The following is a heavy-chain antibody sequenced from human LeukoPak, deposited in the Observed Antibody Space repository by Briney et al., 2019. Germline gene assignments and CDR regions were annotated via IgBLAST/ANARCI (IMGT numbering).Heavy chain of an antibody. D-gene: IGHD1-14*01. V-gene: IGHV3-9*01. CDR1: GFTFDDYA. Sequence: PGGSLRLSCAASGFTFDDYAMHWVRQAPGKGLEWVSGISWNSGSIGYADSVKGRFTISRDNAKNSLYLQMNSLRAEDTALYYCARTRSGPYYYYMDVWGKGTTVTISS. CDR3: ARTRSGPYYYYMDV. CDR2: ISWNSGSI. J-gene: IGHJ6*03.